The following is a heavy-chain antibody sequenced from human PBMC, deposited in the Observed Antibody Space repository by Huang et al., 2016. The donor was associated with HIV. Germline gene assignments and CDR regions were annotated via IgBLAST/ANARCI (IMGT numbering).Heavy chain of an antibody. V-gene: IGHV1-8*01. D-gene: IGHD6-6*01. CDR1: GYSFASYD. CDR3: VRGWYIAALPYFDY. Sequence: QVQLVQSGAEVRKPGASVKVSCEASGYSFASYDINWVRQATGQGLEWMGWRNPNSGNTGHEQKFQSSITMTRNTSISTAYMELSILRSEDTAKYYCVRGWYIAALPYFDYWGQGTLVTVSS. CDR2: RNPNSGNT. J-gene: IGHJ4*02.